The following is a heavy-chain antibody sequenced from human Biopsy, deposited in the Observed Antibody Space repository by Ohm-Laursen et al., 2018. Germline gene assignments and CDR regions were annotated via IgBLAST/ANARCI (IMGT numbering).Heavy chain of an antibody. CDR3: ARDRYYGSESYYSHYNMDV. CDR1: GVTLSGYK. V-gene: IGHV3-48*01. Sequence: SLRLFCSASGVTLSGYKMNWVRQAPGKGMEWISYIYGGGSRVSYEDSVKDRFTISRDNSKNTVFLQMNSLRAADTAVYYCARDRYYGSESYYSHYNMDVWGQGTTVSVSS. J-gene: IGHJ6*02. D-gene: IGHD3-10*01. CDR2: IYGGGSRV.